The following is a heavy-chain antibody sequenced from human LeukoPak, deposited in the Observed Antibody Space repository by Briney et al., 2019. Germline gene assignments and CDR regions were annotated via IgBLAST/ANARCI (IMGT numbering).Heavy chain of an antibody. J-gene: IGHJ5*02. CDR1: GGTFSSYA. CDR2: VIPILGIA. D-gene: IGHD3-10*01. CDR3: ARDPYYYGSGSLHPFDP. V-gene: IGHV1-69*04. Sequence: GASVKVSCKASGGTFSSYAISWVRQAPGQGLEWMGRVIPILGIANYAQKFQGRVSITADKSTSTAYMELSSLRSEDTAVYYCARDPYYYGSGSLHPFDPWGQGTLVTVSS.